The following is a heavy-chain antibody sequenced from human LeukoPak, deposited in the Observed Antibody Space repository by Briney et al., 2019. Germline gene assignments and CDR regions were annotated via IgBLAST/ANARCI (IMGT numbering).Heavy chain of an antibody. V-gene: IGHV1-8*01. J-gene: IGHJ1*01. D-gene: IGHD6-13*01. Sequence: ASVKVSCKASGYTFTSYDIHWVRQATGQGLEWMGWMSTNNDITGYAQKFQGRVTMTRSTSMSTAYMELSSLRAEDTAVYYCANYRGQENGYSSSPPFQHWGQGTLVTVSS. CDR3: ANYRGQENGYSSSPPFQH. CDR1: GYTFTSYD. CDR2: MSTNNDIT.